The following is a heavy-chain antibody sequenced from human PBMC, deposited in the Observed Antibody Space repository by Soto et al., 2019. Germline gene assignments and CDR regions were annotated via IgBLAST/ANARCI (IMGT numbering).Heavy chain of an antibody. CDR3: VRGNTGYGNFDS. CDR2: ISGSGGST. Sequence: PGGSLRHSCAASVFTFSSSAMRWFRQAPGKGLEWVSAISGSGGSTYYADSVKGRFTISRDNAKSTLYLQMNSLRDEDTAVYYCVRGNTGYGNFDSWGQGTLVTVSS. CDR1: VFTFSSSA. V-gene: IGHV3-23*01. J-gene: IGHJ4*02. D-gene: IGHD5-12*01.